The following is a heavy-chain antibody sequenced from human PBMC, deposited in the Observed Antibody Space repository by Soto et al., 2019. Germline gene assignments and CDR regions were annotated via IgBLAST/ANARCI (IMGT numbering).Heavy chain of an antibody. CDR3: AKHLSNGSPDY. Sequence: EVQLLESGGALVQPGGSLRLSCAASGFTFSSYAMSWVRQAPGKGLEWVSLNSGSGGGTYYADSVKGRFTISRDNSKNTLYLQMNSLRAEDTAVFYCAKHLSNGSPDYWGQGTLVTVSS. J-gene: IGHJ4*02. CDR2: NSGSGGGT. V-gene: IGHV3-23*01. D-gene: IGHD2-15*01. CDR1: GFTFSSYA.